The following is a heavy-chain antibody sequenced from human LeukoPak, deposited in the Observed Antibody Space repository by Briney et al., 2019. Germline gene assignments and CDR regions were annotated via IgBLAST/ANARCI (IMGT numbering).Heavy chain of an antibody. Sequence: GGSLRLSCVASGFTFSSYGMHWVRQAPGEGLEWVAVIWYDGSNKYYADSVKGRFTISRDNSKNTLYLQMNSLRAEDTAVYYCARDPDHSKPFPPDYWGQGTLVTVSS. J-gene: IGHJ4*02. CDR3: ARDPDHSKPFPPDY. V-gene: IGHV3-33*01. CDR1: GFTFSSYG. D-gene: IGHD4-11*01. CDR2: IWYDGSNK.